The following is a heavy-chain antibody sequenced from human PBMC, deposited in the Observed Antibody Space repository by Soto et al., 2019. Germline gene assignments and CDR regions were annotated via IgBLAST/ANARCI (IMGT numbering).Heavy chain of an antibody. CDR1: GYPFTGYY. D-gene: IGHD5-12*01. V-gene: IGHV1-2*02. CDR2: INPTTGGT. Sequence: QVRLVQSGAEVKKPGASVKVSCKTSGYPFTGYYMHWVRRAPGQGLEWMGWINPTTGGTNYAQKFQGRVTMTRDSSISTAYMELTGLTSDDTAVYYCTREVAIFNFDCWGQGTLVTVSS. CDR3: TREVAIFNFDC. J-gene: IGHJ4*02.